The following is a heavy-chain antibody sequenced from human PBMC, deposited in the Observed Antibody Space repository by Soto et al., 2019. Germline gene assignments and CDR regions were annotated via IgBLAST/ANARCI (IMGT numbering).Heavy chain of an antibody. V-gene: IGHV3-53*01. CDR3: AGPPGGGGY. CDR1: GFTVSNNY. J-gene: IGHJ4*02. D-gene: IGHD3-10*01. Sequence: EVQLVESGGGLIQPGGSLRLSCAVSGFTVSNNYMSWVRQAPGKGLEGVSVIYSGGYTAYGDSVKGRFTISRDNSKNTSYCPTNSPGPGGPAVYYCAGPPGGGGYWGQGTLVTVSS. CDR2: IYSGGYT.